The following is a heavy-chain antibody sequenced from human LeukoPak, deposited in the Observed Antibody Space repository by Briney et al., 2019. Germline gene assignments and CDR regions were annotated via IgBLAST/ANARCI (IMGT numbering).Heavy chain of an antibody. CDR3: ATDRPPSSGWYQAGGYFQH. CDR1: GYTLTELS. D-gene: IGHD6-19*01. V-gene: IGHV1-24*01. Sequence: ASVKVSCKVSGYTLTELSMHWVRQAPGKGLEWMGGFDPEDGETIYAQKFQGRVTMTEDTSTDTAYMELSSLRSEDTAVYYCATDRPPSSGWYQAGGYFQHWGQGTLVTVSS. J-gene: IGHJ1*01. CDR2: FDPEDGET.